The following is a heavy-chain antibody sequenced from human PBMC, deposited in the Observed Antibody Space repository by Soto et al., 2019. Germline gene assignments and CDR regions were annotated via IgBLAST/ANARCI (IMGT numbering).Heavy chain of an antibody. CDR3: ARHLPDCSGGSCYGGFSFDP. V-gene: IGHV4-39*01. D-gene: IGHD2-15*01. CDR2: IYYSGST. CDR1: GGSISSSSYY. J-gene: IGHJ5*02. Sequence: SETLSLTCTVSGGSISSSSYYWGWIRQPPGKGLEWIGSIYYSGSTYYNPSLKSRVTISVDTSKNQFSLKLSSVTAADTAVYYCARHLPDCSGGSCYGGFSFDPWGQGTLVTVSS.